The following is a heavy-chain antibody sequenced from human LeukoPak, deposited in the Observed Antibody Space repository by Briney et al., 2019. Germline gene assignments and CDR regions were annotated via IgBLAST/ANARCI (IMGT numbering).Heavy chain of an antibody. CDR1: GGSISGYY. D-gene: IGHD2-2*01. CDR3: ARERGYCSSTGCYALVGYFDY. Sequence: SETLSLTCTVSGGSISGYYWSWIRQPPGKGLEWIGYIYYSGSTNYNPSLKSRVTISVDTSNNQFSLKLTSVTAADTAVYYCARERGYCSSTGCYALVGYFDYWGQGTLVTVSS. CDR2: IYYSGST. J-gene: IGHJ4*02. V-gene: IGHV4-59*01.